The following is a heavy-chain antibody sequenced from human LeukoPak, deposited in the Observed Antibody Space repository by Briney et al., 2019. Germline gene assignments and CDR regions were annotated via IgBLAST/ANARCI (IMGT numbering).Heavy chain of an antibody. CDR1: GFTFSSYA. D-gene: IGHD3-22*01. V-gene: IGHV3-23*01. Sequence: PGGSLRLSCAASGFTFSSYAMRWVRQAPGKGLEWVSAISGSGGSTYYADSVKGRFTISRDNSKNTLYLQMNSLRAEDTAVYYCAKDLPYYYDSSGYYPIFDYWGQGTLVTVSS. CDR3: AKDLPYYYDSSGYYPIFDY. CDR2: ISGSGGST. J-gene: IGHJ4*02.